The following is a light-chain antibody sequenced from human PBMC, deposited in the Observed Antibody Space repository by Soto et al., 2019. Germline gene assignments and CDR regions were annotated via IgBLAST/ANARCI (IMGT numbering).Light chain of an antibody. CDR1: SSDVGGYNY. CDR2: EVS. CDR3: SSYTSSSTHVV. V-gene: IGLV2-14*01. Sequence: QSALTQPASVSGSPGQSITISCTGTSSDVGGYNYVSWYQPHPGKAPKLMIYEVSNRPSGVSNRFSGSKSGNTASLTIAGLQAEDGADYYCSSYTSSSTHVVFGGGTKVTVL. J-gene: IGLJ2*01.